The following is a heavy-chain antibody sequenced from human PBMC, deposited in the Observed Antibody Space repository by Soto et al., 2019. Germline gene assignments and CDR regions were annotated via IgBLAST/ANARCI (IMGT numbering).Heavy chain of an antibody. V-gene: IGHV4-30-2*02. CDR2: IYHSGST. D-gene: IGHD3-22*01. J-gene: IGHJ4*02. Sequence: SETLSLTCAVSGGSISSGGYSWSWIRQPPGKGLEWIGYIYHSGSTYYNPSLKSRVTISVDRSKNQFSLKLTSVTAADTAVYYCATDDSGGKFALWGQGTLVTVSS. CDR3: ATDDSGGKFAL. CDR1: GGSISSGGYS.